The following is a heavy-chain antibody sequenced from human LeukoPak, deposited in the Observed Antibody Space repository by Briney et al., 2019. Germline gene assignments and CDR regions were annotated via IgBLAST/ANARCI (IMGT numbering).Heavy chain of an antibody. Sequence: GASVKVSCKASGGTFSSYAISWVRQAPGQGLEWMGRIIPIFGTANYAQKFQGRVTITTDESTSTAYMELSSLRSEDTAVYYCARSPYYDILTGYFDYWGHGTLVTVSS. CDR3: ARSPYYDILTGYFDY. CDR2: IIPIFGTA. D-gene: IGHD3-9*01. V-gene: IGHV1-69*05. CDR1: GGTFSSYA. J-gene: IGHJ4*01.